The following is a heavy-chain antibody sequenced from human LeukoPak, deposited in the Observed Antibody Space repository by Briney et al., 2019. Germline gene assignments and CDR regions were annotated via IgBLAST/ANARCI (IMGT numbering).Heavy chain of an antibody. J-gene: IGHJ4*02. CDR3: ARVRVGATAKGHYFDY. Sequence: GGSLRLSCTVSGFTVSSNSMSWVRQAPGKGLEWVSFIYSDNTHYSDSVKGRFTISRDNSKNTLYLQMGSLRPEDMAVYYCARVRVGATAKGHYFDYWGQGTLVTVSS. CDR2: IYSDNT. D-gene: IGHD1-26*01. CDR1: GFTVSSNS. V-gene: IGHV3-66*02.